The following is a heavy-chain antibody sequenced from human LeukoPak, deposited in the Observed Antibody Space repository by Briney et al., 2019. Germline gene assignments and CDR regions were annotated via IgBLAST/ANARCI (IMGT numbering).Heavy chain of an antibody. D-gene: IGHD2/OR15-2a*01. CDR3: ARVNGILSQIDY. Sequence: GGSLRLSCAASGFTFSSYAMHWVRQAPGKGLEWVAVISYDGSNKYYADSVKGRFTISRDNSKNTLYLQMNSLRAEDTAEYYCARVNGILSQIDYWGQGTLVTVSS. CDR2: ISYDGSNK. J-gene: IGHJ4*02. V-gene: IGHV3-30-3*01. CDR1: GFTFSSYA.